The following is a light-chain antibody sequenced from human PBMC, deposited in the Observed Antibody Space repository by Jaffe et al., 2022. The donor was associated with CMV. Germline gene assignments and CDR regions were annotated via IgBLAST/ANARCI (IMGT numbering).Light chain of an antibody. Sequence: EIVMTQSPATLSASPGERATLSCRASQSVSSNLAWYQQKPGQAPRLLLYGASTRATDIPARFSGSGSGTEFTLTISSLQSEDFAVYYCQQYDNWPPVTFGGGTKVEIK. CDR2: GAS. J-gene: IGKJ4*01. V-gene: IGKV3-15*01. CDR1: QSVSSN. CDR3: QQYDNWPPVT.